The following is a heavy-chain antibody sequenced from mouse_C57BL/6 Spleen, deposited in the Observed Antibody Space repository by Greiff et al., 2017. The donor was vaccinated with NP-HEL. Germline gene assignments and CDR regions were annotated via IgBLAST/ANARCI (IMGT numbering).Heavy chain of an antibody. CDR2: INPSNGGT. Sequence: QVQLQQSGTELVKPGASVKLSCKASGYTFTSYWMHWVKQRPGQGLEWIGNINPSNGGTNYNEKFKSKATLTVDKSSSTAYMQLSSLTSEDSAVYYCASPPPVEEDWFAYWGQGTLVTVSA. CDR3: ASPPPVEEDWFAY. CDR1: GYTFTSYW. V-gene: IGHV1-53*01. J-gene: IGHJ3*01. D-gene: IGHD1-1*01.